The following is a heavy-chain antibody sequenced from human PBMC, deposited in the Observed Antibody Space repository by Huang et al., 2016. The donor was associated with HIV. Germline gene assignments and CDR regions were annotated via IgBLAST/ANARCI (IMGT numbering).Heavy chain of an antibody. CDR1: GFAFSQYA. J-gene: IGHJ4*02. V-gene: IGHV3-9*01. CDR2: IGGNSGDI. D-gene: IGHD2-8*01. CDR3: VIMDDYFDY. Sequence: VQLVESGGGLVQPGWSLSLSCAASGFAFSQYAVHWVRQSPGKGREWVSGIGGNSGDIAYAAAVRGRFVISRDNAKKSLYLKMNGLRLEDTALYFCVIMDDYFDYWGQGVLVGVSS.